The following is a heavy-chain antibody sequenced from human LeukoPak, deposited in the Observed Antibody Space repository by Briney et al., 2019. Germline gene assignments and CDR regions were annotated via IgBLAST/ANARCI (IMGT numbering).Heavy chain of an antibody. Sequence: PSETLSLTCTVSGGSISSGDYYWSWIRQPPGKGLEWIGYIYYSGSTYYNPSLKSRVTISVDTSKNQFSLKLSSVTAADTAVYYCARGISGDTMIRGPERDYYGMDVWGQGTTVTVSS. V-gene: IGHV4-30-4*01. D-gene: IGHD3-10*01. CDR1: GGSISSGDYY. J-gene: IGHJ6*02. CDR3: ARGISGDTMIRGPERDYYGMDV. CDR2: IYYSGST.